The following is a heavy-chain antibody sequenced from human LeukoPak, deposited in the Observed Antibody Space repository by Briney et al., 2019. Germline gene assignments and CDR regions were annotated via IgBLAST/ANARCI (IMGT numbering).Heavy chain of an antibody. Sequence: PSETLSLTCAVYGGSFSGYYWSWIRQPPGKRLEWIGEINHSGSTNYNPSLKSRVTISVDTSKNQFSLKLSSVTAADTAVYYCARTHIVVVPAARLYYYYGMDVWGQGTTVTVSS. J-gene: IGHJ6*02. V-gene: IGHV4-34*01. D-gene: IGHD2-2*01. CDR3: ARTHIVVVPAARLYYYYGMDV. CDR2: INHSGST. CDR1: GGSFSGYY.